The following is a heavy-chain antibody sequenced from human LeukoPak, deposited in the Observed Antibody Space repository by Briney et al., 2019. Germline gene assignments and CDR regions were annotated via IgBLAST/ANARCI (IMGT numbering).Heavy chain of an antibody. CDR1: GYTFTTSD. J-gene: IGHJ6*03. CDR2: INPISGNT. Sequence: ASVTVSCKASGYTFTTSDINWVRQASGQGLEWMGWINPISGNTGYAQKFQGRVAMTRDNSISTAYMEVSSLKFEDTAVYFCARKGPANYYYYYMDVWGKGTTVTVSS. D-gene: IGHD2-2*01. V-gene: IGHV1-8*01. CDR3: ARKGPANYYYYYMDV.